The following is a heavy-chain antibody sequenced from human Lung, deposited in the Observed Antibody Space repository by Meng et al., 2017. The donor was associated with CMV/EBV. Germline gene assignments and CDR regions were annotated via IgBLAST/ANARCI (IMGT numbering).Heavy chain of an antibody. Sequence: SETXSLXXSVSGGSLKDFYWSWIRQSPGRGLEWIGYIYYSGSTAYNPSLNDRVTISLDASRSQFTLRLNSLTPADAAVYYCSRGQRVGGFLAWLTGHMDVWGQGTAVXVSS. CDR1: GGSLKDFY. J-gene: IGHJ6*02. V-gene: IGHV4-59*01. CDR2: IYYSGST. CDR3: SRGQRVGGFLAWLTGHMDV. D-gene: IGHD3-3*01.